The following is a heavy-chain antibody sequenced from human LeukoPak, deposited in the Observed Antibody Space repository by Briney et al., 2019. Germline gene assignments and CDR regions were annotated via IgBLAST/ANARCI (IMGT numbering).Heavy chain of an antibody. V-gene: IGHV3-30*18. CDR3: AKDARPYSSSWDLSD. CDR1: GFTFSSYG. J-gene: IGHJ4*02. Sequence: PGRSLRLSCAASGFTFSSYGMHWVRQAPGKGLEWVAVISYDGSNKYYADSVKGQFTVSRDNSKNTLYLQMNSLRAKDTAVYYCAKDARPYSSSWDLSDWGQGTLVTVSS. CDR2: ISYDGSNK. D-gene: IGHD6-13*01.